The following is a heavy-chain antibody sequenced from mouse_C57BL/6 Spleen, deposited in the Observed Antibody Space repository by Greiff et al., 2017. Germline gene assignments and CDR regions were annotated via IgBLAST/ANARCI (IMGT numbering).Heavy chain of an antibody. CDR3: ARDDGYYYYAMDY. D-gene: IGHD2-3*01. J-gene: IGHJ4*01. CDR2: ISYSGST. Sequence: VQLKQSGPGMVKPSQSLSLTCTVTGYSITSGYDWHWIRHFPGNKLEWMGYISYSGSTNYNPSLKSRISITHDTSKNHFFLKLNSVTTEDTATYYCARDDGYYYYAMDYWGQGTSGTVSS. CDR1: GYSITSGYD. V-gene: IGHV3-1*01.